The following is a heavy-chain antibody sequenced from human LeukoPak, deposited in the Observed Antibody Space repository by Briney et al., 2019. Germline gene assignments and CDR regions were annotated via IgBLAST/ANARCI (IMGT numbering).Heavy chain of an antibody. J-gene: IGHJ4*02. D-gene: IGHD3-9*01. V-gene: IGHV3-33*01. CDR2: IWYDGSNK. Sequence: PGGSLRLSCAASGFTFSSYGMHWVRQAPGKGLEWVAVIWYDGSNKYYADSVKGRFTISRDNSKNSLYLQMNSLRAEDTAVYYCARASRYFDWLLSYFDYWGQGTLVTVSS. CDR3: ARASRYFDWLLSYFDY. CDR1: GFTFSSYG.